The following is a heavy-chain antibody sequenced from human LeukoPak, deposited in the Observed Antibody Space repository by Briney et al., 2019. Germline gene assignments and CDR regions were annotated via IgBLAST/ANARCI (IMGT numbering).Heavy chain of an antibody. CDR1: GFTVSSSY. V-gene: IGHV3-53*01. D-gene: IGHD3-9*01. J-gene: IGHJ4*02. CDR3: AKDYLRGFDWLLRSYYFDY. Sequence: GGSLRLSCAASGFTVSSSYMSWVRQAPGKGLEWVSIIYSGGSTYYAASVKGRFTISRDNSKNTLYLQMNSLRPEDTAVYYCAKDYLRGFDWLLRSYYFDYWGQGTLVTVSS. CDR2: IYSGGST.